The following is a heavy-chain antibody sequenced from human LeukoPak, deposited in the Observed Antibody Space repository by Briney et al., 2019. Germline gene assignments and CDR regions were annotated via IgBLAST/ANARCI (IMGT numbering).Heavy chain of an antibody. Sequence: PGGSLRLSCTASGFTFGDYAMSWVRQAPGKGLEWVSSISSSSTIYYADSVKGRFTISRDNAKNSLYLQMNSLRAEDTAVYYCARGQYYYGSGSYYYFDYWGQGTLVTVSS. D-gene: IGHD3-10*01. CDR3: ARGQYYYGSGSYYYFDY. CDR1: GFTFGDYA. V-gene: IGHV3-69-1*01. CDR2: ISSSSTI. J-gene: IGHJ4*02.